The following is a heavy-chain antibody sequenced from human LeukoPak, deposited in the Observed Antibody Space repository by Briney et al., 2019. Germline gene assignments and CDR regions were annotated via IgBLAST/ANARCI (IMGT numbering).Heavy chain of an antibody. D-gene: IGHD3-22*01. Sequence: KPGGSLRLSCAASGFTFSSYSMNWVRQAPGKGLEWVSSISSSSSYIYYADSVKGRFTISRDNAKNSLYLQMNSLRAEDTAVYYCARASRDYYDSSGDDAFDIWGQGTMVTVSS. V-gene: IGHV3-21*01. CDR3: ARASRDYYDSSGDDAFDI. CDR2: ISSSSSYI. J-gene: IGHJ3*02. CDR1: GFTFSSYS.